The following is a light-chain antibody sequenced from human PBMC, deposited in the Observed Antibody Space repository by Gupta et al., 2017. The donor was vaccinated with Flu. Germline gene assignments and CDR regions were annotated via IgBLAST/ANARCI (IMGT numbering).Light chain of an antibody. Sequence: IQMTQSPSTLSASIEDRVTITGRATQSISSWLAWYQQKPGKAPKLLIFKASTLESGVPSRFSGSGSGTEFTLTISSLQPDDFATYYCQQYNSYPYTFGQGTKLEIK. CDR1: QSISSW. V-gene: IGKV1-5*03. CDR2: KAS. J-gene: IGKJ2*01. CDR3: QQYNSYPYT.